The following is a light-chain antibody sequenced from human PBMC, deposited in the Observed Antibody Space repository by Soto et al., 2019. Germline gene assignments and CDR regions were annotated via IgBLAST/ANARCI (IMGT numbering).Light chain of an antibody. CDR2: DAS. J-gene: IGKJ1*01. V-gene: IGKV1-5*01. Sequence: DIHMTQSPSTLSASVGDTVTVTCRASQSVSGWLAWYQQKPGEAPKLLIYDASALPRGVPSRFSGSGSGAKFTLTIGSLRPDDFGTNYCDQDYSCSSGTLGQGTKVDIK. CDR1: QSVSGW. CDR3: DQDYSCSSGT.